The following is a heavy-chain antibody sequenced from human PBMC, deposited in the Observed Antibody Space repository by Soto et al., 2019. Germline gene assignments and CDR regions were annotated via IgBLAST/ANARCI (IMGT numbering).Heavy chain of an antibody. Sequence: EVQLLESGGGLVQPGGSLRLSCAASGFTFSSYAMSWVRQAPGKGLEWVSAISGSGGSTYYADSVKGRFTISRDNSKNTLYLQMNSLRAEDTAVYYCAKDAILSCSSPSCPLGWFDPWGQGTLVTVSS. J-gene: IGHJ5*02. D-gene: IGHD2-2*01. CDR3: AKDAILSCSSPSCPLGWFDP. CDR1: GFTFSSYA. V-gene: IGHV3-23*01. CDR2: ISGSGGST.